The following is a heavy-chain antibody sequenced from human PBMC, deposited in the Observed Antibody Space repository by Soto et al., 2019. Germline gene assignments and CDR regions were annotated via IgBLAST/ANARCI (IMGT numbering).Heavy chain of an antibody. D-gene: IGHD3-3*02. Sequence: PSETLSLTFTVSGGSVSSGSYYWSWIRQPPGKGLEWIGYIYYSGSTYYNPSLKSRVTISVDTSKNQFSLKLSSVTAADTAVYYCARHHFNGDYFDYWGQGTLVTVSS. CDR3: ARHHFNGDYFDY. CDR2: IYYSGST. J-gene: IGHJ4*02. V-gene: IGHV4-61*01. CDR1: GGSVSSGSYY.